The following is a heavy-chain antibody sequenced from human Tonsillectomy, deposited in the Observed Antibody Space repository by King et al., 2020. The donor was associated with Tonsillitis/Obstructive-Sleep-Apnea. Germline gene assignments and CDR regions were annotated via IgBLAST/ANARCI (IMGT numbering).Heavy chain of an antibody. CDR1: GGSISSSSYY. V-gene: IGHV4-39*07. CDR3: ASITYYYDSSGYTFDY. J-gene: IGHJ4*02. CDR2: IYYSGST. Sequence: QLQESGPGLVKPSETLSLTCTVSGGSISSSSYYWGWIRQPPGKGLEWIGSIYYSGSTYYNPSLKSRVTISVDTSKNQFSLKLSSVTAADTAVYYCASITYYYDSSGYTFDYWGQGTLVTVSS. D-gene: IGHD3-22*01.